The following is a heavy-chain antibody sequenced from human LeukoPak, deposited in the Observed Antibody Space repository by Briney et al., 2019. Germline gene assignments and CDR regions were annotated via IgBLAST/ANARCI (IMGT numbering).Heavy chain of an antibody. CDR2: IKQDGSEK. V-gene: IGHV3-7*01. J-gene: IGHJ4*02. D-gene: IGHD6-19*01. CDR1: GFTFSNYW. Sequence: GGSLRLSCAASGFTFSNYWMSWVRQAPGKGLEWVANIKQDGSEKFYVDSVKGRLTISRDNAKNSLYLQMNSLRVEDTAVYYCTRVQGSSGPGIFEYWGQGTLVTVSS. CDR3: TRVQGSSGPGIFEY.